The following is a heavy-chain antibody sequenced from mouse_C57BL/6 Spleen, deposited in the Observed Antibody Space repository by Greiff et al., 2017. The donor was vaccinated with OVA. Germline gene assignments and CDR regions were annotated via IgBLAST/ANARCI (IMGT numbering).Heavy chain of an antibody. Sequence: QVQLQHPGTELVKPGASVKLSCKASGYTFTSYWMHWVKQRPGQGLEWIGNINPSNGGTNYNEKFKSKATLTVDKSSSTAYMQLSSLTSEDSAVYYCARLRITAVEVDYWGQGTTLTVSS. CDR3: ARLRITAVEVDY. CDR1: GYTFTSYW. V-gene: IGHV1-53*01. CDR2: INPSNGGT. J-gene: IGHJ2*01. D-gene: IGHD1-1*01.